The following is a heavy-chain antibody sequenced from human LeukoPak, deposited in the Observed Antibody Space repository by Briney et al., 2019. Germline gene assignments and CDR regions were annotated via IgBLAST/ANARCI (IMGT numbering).Heavy chain of an antibody. D-gene: IGHD6-19*01. CDR3: ARGAVAGGGYFDY. J-gene: IGHJ4*02. Sequence: SETLSLTCAVYSGSFSGYYWSWIRQPPGKGLEWIGEINHSGSTNYNPSLKSRVTISVDTSKNQFSLKLSSVTAADTAVYYCARGAVAGGGYFDYWGQGTLVTVSS. CDR1: SGSFSGYY. V-gene: IGHV4-34*01. CDR2: INHSGST.